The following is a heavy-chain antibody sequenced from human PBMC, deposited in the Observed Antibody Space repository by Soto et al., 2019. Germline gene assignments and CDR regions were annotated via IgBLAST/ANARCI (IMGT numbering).Heavy chain of an antibody. CDR2: IIPIFGTA. V-gene: IGHV1-69*13. Sequence: ASVKVSCKASGGTFSSYAISWVRQAPGQGLEWMGGIIPIFGTANYAQKFQGRVTITADESTSTAYMELSSLRSEDTAVYYCARGGYSYGFSRFHNFDYWGQGTLVTVSS. J-gene: IGHJ4*02. D-gene: IGHD5-18*01. CDR1: GGTFSSYA. CDR3: ARGGYSYGFSRFHNFDY.